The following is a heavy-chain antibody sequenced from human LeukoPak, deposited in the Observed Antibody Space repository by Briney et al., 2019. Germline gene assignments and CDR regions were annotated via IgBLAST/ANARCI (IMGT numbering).Heavy chain of an antibody. CDR3: AKAPVTSCRGAFCYPFDS. D-gene: IGHD2-15*01. CDR1: GFTFSSYS. V-gene: IGHV3-21*04. CDR2: ISSSSSYI. J-gene: IGHJ4*02. Sequence: PGGSLRLSCAASGFTFSSYSMNWVRQAPGKGLEWVSSISSSSSYIYYADSVKGRFTISRDNAKNSLYLQMHSLRVQDAAVYYCAKAPVTSCRGAFCYPFDSWGQGTLVTVSS.